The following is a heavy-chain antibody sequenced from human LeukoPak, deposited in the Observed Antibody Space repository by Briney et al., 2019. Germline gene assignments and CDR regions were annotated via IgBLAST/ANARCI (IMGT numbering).Heavy chain of an antibody. Sequence: PSETLSLTCTVSGGSISSSSYYWGWIRQPPGKGLEWIGSIYYSGSTYYNPSLKSRVTISVDTSKNQFSLKLSSVTAADTAVYYCASERTYSSGWYGFDYWGQGTLVTVSS. D-gene: IGHD6-19*01. CDR1: GGSISSSSYY. CDR2: IYYSGST. J-gene: IGHJ4*02. V-gene: IGHV4-39*07. CDR3: ASERTYSSGWYGFDY.